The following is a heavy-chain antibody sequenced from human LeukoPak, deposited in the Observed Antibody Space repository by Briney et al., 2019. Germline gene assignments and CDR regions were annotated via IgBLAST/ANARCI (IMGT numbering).Heavy chain of an antibody. D-gene: IGHD3-22*01. J-gene: IGHJ4*02. CDR1: GFTFDDYG. CDR2: INWNGGST. CDR3: ARGGSTYYYDSSGSIGGGSFDY. V-gene: IGHV3-20*04. Sequence: GGSLRLSCAASGFTFDDYGMSWVRQAPGKGLEWVSGINWNGGSTGYADSVKGRFTISRDNAKNSLYLQMNSLRAEDTALYYCARGGSTYYYDSSGSIGGGSFDYWGQGTLVTVSS.